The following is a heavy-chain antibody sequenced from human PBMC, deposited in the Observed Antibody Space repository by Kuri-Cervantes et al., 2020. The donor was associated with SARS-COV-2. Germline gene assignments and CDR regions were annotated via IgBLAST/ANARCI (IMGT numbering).Heavy chain of an antibody. D-gene: IGHD3-22*01. CDR2: INPNSGGT. V-gene: IGHV1-2*04. CDR3: ARDLDSSGYGYYYYGMDV. J-gene: IGHJ6*02. CDR1: GYTFTGYY. Sequence: ASVKVSCKASGYTFTGYYMHWVRQDPGQGLEWMGWINPNSGGTNYAQKFQGWVTMTRDMSISTAYMELLRLRSDDTAVYYCARDLDSSGYGYYYYGMDVWGQGTTVTVSS.